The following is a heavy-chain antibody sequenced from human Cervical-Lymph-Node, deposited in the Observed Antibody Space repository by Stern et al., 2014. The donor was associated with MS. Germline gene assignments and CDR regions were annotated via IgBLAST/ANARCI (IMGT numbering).Heavy chain of an antibody. J-gene: IGHJ6*02. D-gene: IGHD2-2*01. CDR1: GFTFSSYG. V-gene: IGHV3-33*01. Sequence: DQLVESGGGVVQPGRSLRLSCAASGFTFSSYGMHWVRQAPGKGLEWVAVIWYDGSNKYYADSVKGRFTISRDNSKNTLYLQMNSLRAEDTAVYYCARDLSIVVVPAASYYYGMDAWGQGTTVTVSS. CDR2: IWYDGSNK. CDR3: ARDLSIVVVPAASYYYGMDA.